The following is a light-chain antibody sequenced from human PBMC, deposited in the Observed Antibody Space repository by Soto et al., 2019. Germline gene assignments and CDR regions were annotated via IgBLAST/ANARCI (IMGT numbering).Light chain of an antibody. J-gene: IGKJ2*01. CDR3: QQTYRTSYT. Sequence: DIQMTQSPSSMSASLGDRVTITCRASQNDNRFLNWYQQQPGRAPKVLIYAASSVQSGVPSRFSGNGSGTDFTLTITSLQPEDYANYFCQQTYRTSYTSSQGTRLEIK. CDR1: QNDNRF. CDR2: AAS. V-gene: IGKV1-39*01.